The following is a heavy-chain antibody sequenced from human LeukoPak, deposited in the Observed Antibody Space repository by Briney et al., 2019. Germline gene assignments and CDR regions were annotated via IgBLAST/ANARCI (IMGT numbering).Heavy chain of an antibody. V-gene: IGHV1-8*01. J-gene: IGHJ3*02. Sequence: ASVKVSCKASGYTFTSYDINWVRQATGQGLEWMGWMNPNSGNTGYAQQFQGRVTMTRNTSISTAYMELSSLRSEDAAVYYCARVSEGYGASVYAFDIWGQGTMVTVSS. D-gene: IGHD4/OR15-4a*01. CDR3: ARVSEGYGASVYAFDI. CDR1: GYTFTSYD. CDR2: MNPNSGNT.